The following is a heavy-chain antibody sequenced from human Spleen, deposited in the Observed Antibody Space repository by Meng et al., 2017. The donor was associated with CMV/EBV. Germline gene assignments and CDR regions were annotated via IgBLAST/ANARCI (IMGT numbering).Heavy chain of an antibody. Sequence: SCAASGFTVSSNYMSWVRQAPGKGLEWVSVIYAGGTTYYADSVKGRFTISRDNSKNTAFLQMSSLRAEDTAVYYCARLLLGSTWTHDYWGQGTLVTVSS. CDR2: IYAGGTT. CDR1: GFTVSSNY. D-gene: IGHD6-13*01. CDR3: ARLLLGSTWTHDY. J-gene: IGHJ4*02. V-gene: IGHV3-53*01.